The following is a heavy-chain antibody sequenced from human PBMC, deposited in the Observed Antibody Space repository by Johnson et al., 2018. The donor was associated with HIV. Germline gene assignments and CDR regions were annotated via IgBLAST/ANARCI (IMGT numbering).Heavy chain of an antibody. Sequence: MLLVESGGGVVQPGGSLRLSCAASGFTVSRNYMNWVRQAPGKGLEWVSVIYSGGSTHYADSVKGRFTISRDNSRNTLFLQMNSLRAEDTAMYFCVRRFYDSSAFDVWGQGTLVTVSS. D-gene: IGHD3-22*01. V-gene: IGHV3-66*02. J-gene: IGHJ3*01. CDR2: IYSGGST. CDR1: GFTVSRNY. CDR3: VRRFYDSSAFDV.